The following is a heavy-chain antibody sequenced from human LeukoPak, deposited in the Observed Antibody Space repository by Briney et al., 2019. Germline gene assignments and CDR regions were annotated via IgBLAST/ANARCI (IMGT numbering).Heavy chain of an antibody. D-gene: IGHD4-23*01. CDR2: IYSDGRT. V-gene: IGHV3-66*02. Sequence: PGGSLRLSCAASGFTVSDNYMSWVRQAPGKGLEWVSVIYSDGRTYYADSVKGRFTTSRENSKNTLYLQMNSLRVEDTAVYSCARGIFYGGNPYYVFDIWGQGTMVTVSS. CDR3: ARGIFYGGNPYYVFDI. J-gene: IGHJ3*02. CDR1: GFTVSDNY.